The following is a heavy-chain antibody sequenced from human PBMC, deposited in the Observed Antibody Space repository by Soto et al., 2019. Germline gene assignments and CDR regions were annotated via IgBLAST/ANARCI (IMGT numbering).Heavy chain of an antibody. D-gene: IGHD3-22*01. J-gene: IGHJ4*02. CDR3: AKDQYDSSGYPNY. CDR2: ISYDGSNK. Sequence: GGSLRLSCAASGFTFSSYGMHWVRQAPGKGLEWVAVISYDGSNKYYADSVKGRFTISRDNSKNTLYLQMNSLRAEDTAVYYCAKDQYDSSGYPNYWGQGTLVTVSS. CDR1: GFTFSSYG. V-gene: IGHV3-30*18.